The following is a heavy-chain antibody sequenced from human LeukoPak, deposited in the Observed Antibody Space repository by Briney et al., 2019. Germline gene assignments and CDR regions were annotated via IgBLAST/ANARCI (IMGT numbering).Heavy chain of an antibody. CDR3: AREVVPAAINYYYGMDV. V-gene: IGHV1-46*01. D-gene: IGHD2-2*02. J-gene: IGHJ6*02. Sequence: ASVKVSCKASGYTFTSYCMHWVRQAPGQGLEWMGIINPSGGSTSYAQKFQGRVTMTRDTSTSTVYMELSSLRSEDTAVYYCAREVVPAAINYYYGMDVWGQGTTVTVSS. CDR2: INPSGGST. CDR1: GYTFTSYC.